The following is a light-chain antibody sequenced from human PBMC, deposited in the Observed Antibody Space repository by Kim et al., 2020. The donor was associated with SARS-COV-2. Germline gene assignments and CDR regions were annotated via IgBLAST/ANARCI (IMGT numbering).Light chain of an antibody. CDR2: QDS. V-gene: IGLV3-1*01. Sequence: GSPGQTASITCSGDKLGDKYACWYQQKPGQSPVLVIYQDSKRPSGIPERFSGSNAGNTATLTISGTQAMDEADYYCQAWDSSTAVFGGGTQLTVL. CDR3: QAWDSSTAV. CDR1: KLGDKY. J-gene: IGLJ2*01.